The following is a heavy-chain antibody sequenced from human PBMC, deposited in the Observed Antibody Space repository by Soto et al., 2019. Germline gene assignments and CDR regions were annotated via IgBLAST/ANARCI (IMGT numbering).Heavy chain of an antibody. D-gene: IGHD2-8*01. V-gene: IGHV1-69*06. CDR2: IIPTFGTA. J-gene: IGHJ6*02. CDR3: ARLVDCTHGVCSYGVDV. Sequence: ASVKVSCKASGGTFSSYAISWVRQAPGQGLEWMGGIIPTFGTANYAQKFQGRVTITADKSTSTAYMELSSLRSEDTAVYYCARLVDCTHGVCSYGVDVWGQGTTVTVSS. CDR1: GGTFSSYA.